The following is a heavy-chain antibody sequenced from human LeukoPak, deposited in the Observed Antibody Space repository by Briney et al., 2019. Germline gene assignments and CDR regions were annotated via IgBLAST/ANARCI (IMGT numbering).Heavy chain of an antibody. V-gene: IGHV1-2*06. J-gene: IGHJ4*02. D-gene: IGHD3-10*01. CDR3: ARDHRVRGVPGY. CDR1: GYTFTGYY. Sequence: ASVKVSCRASGYTFTGYYMHWVRQAPGQGLEWMGRINPNSGGTNYAQKFQGRVTMTRDTSISTAYMELSRLRSDDTAVYYCARDHRVRGVPGYWGQGTLVTVSS. CDR2: INPNSGGT.